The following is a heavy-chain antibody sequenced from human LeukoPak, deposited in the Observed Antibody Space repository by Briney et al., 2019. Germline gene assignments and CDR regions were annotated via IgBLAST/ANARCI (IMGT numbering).Heavy chain of an antibody. CDR1: GFTFSSYW. CDR2: MNSDGSST. CDR3: ARGGQWLDRHAFDI. V-gene: IGHV3-74*01. D-gene: IGHD6-19*01. J-gene: IGHJ3*02. Sequence: GGSLRLSCAASGFTFSSYWMHWVRQAPGKGLVWVSRMNSDGSSTTYADSVKGRFTISRDNAKNTLYLQMNSLRAEDTAVYYCARGGQWLDRHAFDIWGQGTKVTVSS.